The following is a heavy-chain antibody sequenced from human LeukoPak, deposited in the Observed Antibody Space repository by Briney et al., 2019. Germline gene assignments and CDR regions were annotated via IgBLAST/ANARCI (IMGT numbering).Heavy chain of an antibody. Sequence: SETLSLTCTVSGYSISSGYYWGWIRQPPGKGLEWIGSIYHSGSTYYNPSLKSRVTISVDTSKNQFPLKLSSVTAADTAVYYCARGVYSSGWYENWGQGTLVTVSS. J-gene: IGHJ4*02. D-gene: IGHD6-19*01. CDR2: IYHSGST. V-gene: IGHV4-38-2*02. CDR3: ARGVYSSGWYEN. CDR1: GYSISSGYY.